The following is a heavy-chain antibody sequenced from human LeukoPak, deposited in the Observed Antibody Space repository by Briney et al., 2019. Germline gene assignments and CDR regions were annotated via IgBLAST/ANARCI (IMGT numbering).Heavy chain of an antibody. CDR2: IKQDGSEK. J-gene: IGHJ6*01. V-gene: IGHV3-7*01. Sequence: GGSLRLSCAASGFTFSSYWMSWVRRAPGKGLEWVAIIKQDGSEKYYVDSVKGRFTISRDNAKNSLYLQMNSLRAEDTAVYYCARGRYSSSLSLPPHWGQGTTVSVSS. D-gene: IGHD6-13*01. CDR1: GFTFSSYW. CDR3: ARGRYSSSLSLPPH.